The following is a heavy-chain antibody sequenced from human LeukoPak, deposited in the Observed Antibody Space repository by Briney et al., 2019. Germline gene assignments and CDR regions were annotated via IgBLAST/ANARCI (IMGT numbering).Heavy chain of an antibody. CDR3: AVGDYYYDTRFDY. J-gene: IGHJ4*02. CDR2: VNADNSNA. V-gene: IGHV1-3*03. CDR1: GFPFTSYA. Sequence: PWASVKVSCKASGFPFTSYAIHWVRQAPGQRLEWMGWVNADNSNAKYSQEFQGRVTIPRDTSASTAYMDLNSLRSEDMAVYYCAVGDYYYDTRFDYWGQGTLVTVSS. D-gene: IGHD3-22*01.